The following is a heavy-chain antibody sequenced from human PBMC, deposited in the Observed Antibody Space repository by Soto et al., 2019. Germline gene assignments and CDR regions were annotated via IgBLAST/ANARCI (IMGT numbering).Heavy chain of an antibody. J-gene: IGHJ4*02. D-gene: IGHD6-13*01. CDR1: GFTFSSYA. Sequence: QVQLVESGGGVLQPGRSLRLSCAPSGFTFSSYAMHWLRQAPGKGLEWVAVISYDGSNKYYADSVKGRFTSSRDNSKNTLYLQMDSLRAEDKAVYYCARDRIYSSRWHYYWGQGTLFTVSS. V-gene: IGHV3-30-3*01. CDR2: ISYDGSNK. CDR3: ARDRIYSSRWHYY.